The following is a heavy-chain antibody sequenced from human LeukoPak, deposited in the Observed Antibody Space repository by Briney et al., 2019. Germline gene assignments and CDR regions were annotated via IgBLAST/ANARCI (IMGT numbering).Heavy chain of an antibody. V-gene: IGHV1-69*05. CDR3: ARGELENYYYYMDV. CDR1: GGTFSSYA. J-gene: IGHJ6*03. D-gene: IGHD3-10*01. CDR2: IIPIFGTA. Sequence: ASVKVSCKASGGTFSSYAISWMRQAPGQGLEWMGGIIPIFGTANYAQKFQGRVTITTDESTSTAYMELSSLRSEDTAVYYCARGELENYYYYMDVWGKGTTVTVSS.